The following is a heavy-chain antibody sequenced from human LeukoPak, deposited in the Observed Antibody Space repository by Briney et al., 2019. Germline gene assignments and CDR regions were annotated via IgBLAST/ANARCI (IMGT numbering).Heavy chain of an antibody. CDR1: GFTFSSYG. J-gene: IGHJ6*03. D-gene: IGHD2/OR15-2a*01. CDR3: AEMRMYYYYMDV. Sequence: GGSLRLSCAASGFTFSSYGMHWVRQAPGKGLEWVAVISYDGSNKYYADSVKGRFTISRDNSKNTLYLQMNSLRAEDTAVYYCAEMRMYYYYMDVWGKGTTVTVSS. CDR2: ISYDGSNK. V-gene: IGHV3-30*18.